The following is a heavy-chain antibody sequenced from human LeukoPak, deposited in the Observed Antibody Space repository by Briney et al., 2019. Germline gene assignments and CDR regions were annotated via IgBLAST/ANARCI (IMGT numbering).Heavy chain of an antibody. Sequence: GGSLRLSCAASGFTFSSYGMHWVRQAPGKGLEWVSYISDSSRTIYYADSVKGRFTISRDNAKNSLSLQMNSLRAEDTAVYYCATALDYDDSRDYWGQGTLVTVSS. CDR2: ISDSSRTI. CDR3: ATALDYDDSRDY. V-gene: IGHV3-48*04. CDR1: GFTFSSYG. D-gene: IGHD4-17*01. J-gene: IGHJ4*02.